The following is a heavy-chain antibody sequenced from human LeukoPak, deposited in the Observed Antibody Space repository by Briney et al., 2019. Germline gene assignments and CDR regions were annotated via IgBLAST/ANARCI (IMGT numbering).Heavy chain of an antibody. V-gene: IGHV3-21*01. J-gene: IGHJ4*02. CDR3: AADSTADY. D-gene: IGHD2-2*01. CDR1: GFTFSSYS. CDR2: ISSSGTYI. Sequence: GGSLRLSCAASGFTFSSYSMHWVRQAPWKGLEWVSSISSSGTYIYYADSVKGRFTISRDNAKNSVHLQMNSLRAEDTAVYYCAADSTADYWGQGTLVTVSS.